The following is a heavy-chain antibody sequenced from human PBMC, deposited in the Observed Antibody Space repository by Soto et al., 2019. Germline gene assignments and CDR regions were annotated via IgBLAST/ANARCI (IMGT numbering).Heavy chain of an antibody. CDR2: INAGNGNT. V-gene: IGHV1-3*01. J-gene: IGHJ5*02. Sequence: QVQLVQSGAEVKKPGASVKVSCKASGYTFTSYAMHWVRQAPGQRLEWMGWINAGNGNTKYSQKFQGRVTITRDTSASTAYMELSSLRSEDTAVYYCAGWQQLVGWFDPWGQGTLVTVSS. D-gene: IGHD6-13*01. CDR3: AGWQQLVGWFDP. CDR1: GYTFTSYA.